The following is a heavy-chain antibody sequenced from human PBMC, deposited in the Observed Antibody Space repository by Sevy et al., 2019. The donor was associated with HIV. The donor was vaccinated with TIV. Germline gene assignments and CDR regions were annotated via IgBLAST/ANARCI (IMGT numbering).Heavy chain of an antibody. D-gene: IGHD3-10*01. CDR2: INPDGTTT. CDR1: GFTFSNSW. J-gene: IGHJ4*02. V-gene: IGHV3-74*01. CDR3: VKNLEF. Sequence: GGSLRLSCAASGFTFSNSWMRWVRQAPGKGLVWLSLINPDGTTTIYADSVKGRFTMSRDTAKNTLFLQMDSLRGEDTAVYYCVKNLEFWSQGTLVTVSS.